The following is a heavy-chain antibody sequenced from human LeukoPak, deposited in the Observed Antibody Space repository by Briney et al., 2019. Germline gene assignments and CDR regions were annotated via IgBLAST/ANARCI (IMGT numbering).Heavy chain of an antibody. Sequence: GGCLRLSCAASGFTFSSYSMNWVRQAPGKGLEWVSSISSSSSYIYYADSVKGRFTISRDNAKNSVFLQMNSLRAEDTAVYYCASEGGVKGAYYFDSWGQGTLVTVSS. CDR3: ASEGGVKGAYYFDS. J-gene: IGHJ4*02. V-gene: IGHV3-21*01. D-gene: IGHD3-10*01. CDR1: GFTFSSYS. CDR2: ISSSSSYI.